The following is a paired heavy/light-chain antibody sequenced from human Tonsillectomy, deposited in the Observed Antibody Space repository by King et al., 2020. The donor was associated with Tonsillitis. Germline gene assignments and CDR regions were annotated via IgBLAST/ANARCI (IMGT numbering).Light chain of an antibody. J-gene: IGKJ1*01. CDR3: QQYATSPGT. Sequence: EIVLTQSPGTLSLSPGERATLSCRASQIVLNRYLAWYQQKPGQAPRLLVYGASSRATGIPDRFSGSGSETDFTLTISRLEPEDFAVYYCQQYATSPGTFGQGTKVEIK. V-gene: IGKV3-20*01. CDR1: QIVLNRY. CDR2: GAS.
Heavy chain of an antibody. V-gene: IGHV4-31*03. CDR2: IYHSGST. J-gene: IGHJ3*02. D-gene: IGHD2-2*01. CDR3: ARDEGYCSSTTCYRRYALDI. Sequence: QVQLQESGPGLVKPSQTLSLTCTVSGGSISSSGYYWSWIRQRPGEGLEWIGYIYHSGSTYYNPSLQSRVTISVDTSKNQFSLKLSSVTAADTAVYYCARDEGYCSSTTCYRRYALDIWGQGTMVTVSS. CDR1: GGSISSSGYY.